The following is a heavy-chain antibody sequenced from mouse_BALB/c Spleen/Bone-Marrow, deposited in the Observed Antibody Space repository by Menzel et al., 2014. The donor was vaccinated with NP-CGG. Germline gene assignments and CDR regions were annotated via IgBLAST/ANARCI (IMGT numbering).Heavy chain of an antibody. CDR3: ARWVVGRDHAMDY. D-gene: IGHD1-1*01. V-gene: IGHV1S56*01. J-gene: IGHJ4*01. CDR1: GYTFTSYF. CDR2: IYPGNVNT. Sequence: QVQLQQSGPELVKPGASVRISCKASGYTFTSYFLHWVKQRPGQGLEWIGWIYPGNVNTKYNEKFKGKATLTADKSSSTAYMQLSSLTSEASAVYFCARWVVGRDHAMDYWGQGTSVTVSS.